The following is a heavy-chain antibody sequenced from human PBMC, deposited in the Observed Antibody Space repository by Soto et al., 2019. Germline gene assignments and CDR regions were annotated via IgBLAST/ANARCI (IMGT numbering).Heavy chain of an antibody. CDR1: GASISSDNR. CDR3: AKKVPAALRLYYFFGLDV. V-gene: IGHV4-4*02. CDR2: ISQSGTT. J-gene: IGHJ6*02. Sequence: HVQLQESGPGLVKPSGTLSLTCAVSGASISSDNRWTWVRQPPGEGLEWIGEISQSGTTKYNPSLASRVTISVDKSKSQFSLRLTSLTAADTAVYYCAKKVPAALRLYYFFGLDVWGQGTTVTVSS. D-gene: IGHD6-25*01.